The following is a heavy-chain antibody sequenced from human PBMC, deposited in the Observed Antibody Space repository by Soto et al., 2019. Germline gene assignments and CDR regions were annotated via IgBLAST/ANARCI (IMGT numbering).Heavy chain of an antibody. J-gene: IGHJ6*02. CDR2: IVVGSGNT. V-gene: IGHV1-58*01. CDR3: AKFMRDLGYYDFWSGYYGAPVYYYYYGMDV. D-gene: IGHD3-3*01. Sequence: GASVKVSCKASGFTFTSSAVQWVRQARGQRLEWIGWIVVGSGNTNYAQKFQERVTITRDMSTSTAYMELNSLRAEDTAVYYCAKFMRDLGYYDFWSGYYGAPVYYYYYGMDVWGQGTTVTVSS. CDR1: GFTFTSSA.